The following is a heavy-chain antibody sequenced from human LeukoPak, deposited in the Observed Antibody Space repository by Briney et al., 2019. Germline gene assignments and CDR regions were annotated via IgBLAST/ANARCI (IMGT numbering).Heavy chain of an antibody. CDR3: VKDPSGVDP. CDR1: QFTFRNYA. CDR2: ITGSGTNT. V-gene: IGHV3-23*01. J-gene: IGHJ5*02. Sequence: GGSLRLSCAASQFTFRNYAMSWVRQAPGKGLEWVAAITGSGTNTYYSDSVKGRFVISRDSSKNTLFLYVNNLRAEDTAVYYCVKDPSGVDPRGQGTLVTVSS.